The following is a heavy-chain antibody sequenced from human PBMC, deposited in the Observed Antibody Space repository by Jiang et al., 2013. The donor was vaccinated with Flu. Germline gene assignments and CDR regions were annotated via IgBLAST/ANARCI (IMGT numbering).Heavy chain of an antibody. J-gene: IGHJ4*02. CDR3: ARNRYTNSWYIFDS. V-gene: IGHV3-30-3*01. Sequence: VQLLESGGGLVQPGGSLRLSCAASGFTFRSYAMHWVRQAPGKGLEWVAVISYDGSINYYADSVKGRFTISRDNSENTLFLQMNSLRAEDTAVYYCARNRYTNSWYIFDSWGQGTLVTVSS. CDR1: GFTFRSYA. CDR2: ISYDGSIN. D-gene: IGHD6-13*01.